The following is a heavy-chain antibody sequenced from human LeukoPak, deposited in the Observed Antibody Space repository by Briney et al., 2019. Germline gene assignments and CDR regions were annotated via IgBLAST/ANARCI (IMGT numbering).Heavy chain of an antibody. D-gene: IGHD3-16*01. CDR1: GFTFSSYA. J-gene: IGHJ4*02. V-gene: IGHV3-23*01. CDR3: ARGIPNSYGKDY. Sequence: GGSLRLSCAASGFTFSSYAMSWVRQAPGKGLEWVSAISGSGGSTYYADSVKGRLTISRDNAKNTVYLQINSLRGEDTAVYYCARGIPNSYGKDYWGQGTLVTVSS. CDR2: ISGSGGST.